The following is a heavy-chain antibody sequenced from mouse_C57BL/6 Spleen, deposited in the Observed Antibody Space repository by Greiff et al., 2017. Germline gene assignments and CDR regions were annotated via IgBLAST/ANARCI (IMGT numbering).Heavy chain of an antibody. Sequence: QVQLQQSGAELVRPGTSVKVSCKASGYAFTNYLIEWVKQRPGQGLEWIGVINPGSGGTNYNEKFKGKATLTADKSSSTAYMQLSSLTSEDSAVYFSARVYYSNYHDYWCQGTTLTVSS. D-gene: IGHD2-5*01. V-gene: IGHV1-54*01. J-gene: IGHJ2*01. CDR2: INPGSGGT. CDR3: ARVYYSNYHDY. CDR1: GYAFTNYL.